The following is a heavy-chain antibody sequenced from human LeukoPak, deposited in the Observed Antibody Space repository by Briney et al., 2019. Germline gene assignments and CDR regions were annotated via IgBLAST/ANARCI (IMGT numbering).Heavy chain of an antibody. Sequence: SETLSLTCAVYGGSFSGYYWSWIRQPPGKGLEWIGEINHSGSTNYSPSLKSRVTISVDTSKNQFSLKLSSVTAADTAVYYCTRRGGYSYGYVVAFDIWGQGTMVTVSS. J-gene: IGHJ3*02. V-gene: IGHV4-34*01. CDR1: GGSFSGYY. D-gene: IGHD5-18*01. CDR3: TRRGGYSYGYVVAFDI. CDR2: INHSGST.